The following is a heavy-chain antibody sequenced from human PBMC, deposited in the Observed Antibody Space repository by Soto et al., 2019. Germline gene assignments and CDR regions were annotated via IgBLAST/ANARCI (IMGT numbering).Heavy chain of an antibody. V-gene: IGHV3-30*04. CDR3: VRSRSGAVPDSCAY. CDR2: ISKDGSVI. Sequence: QVQLVESGGGVVPPGRSLRLSCAASGFMFSRYAMHWVRQAPGKGLEWVAVISKDGSVIYYADSVKGRFTISRDKSKNMVYLQLNNLRDEDTAVFYCVRSRSGAVPDSCAYWGQGTLVTVAS. J-gene: IGHJ4*02. CDR1: GFMFSRYA. D-gene: IGHD3-3*01.